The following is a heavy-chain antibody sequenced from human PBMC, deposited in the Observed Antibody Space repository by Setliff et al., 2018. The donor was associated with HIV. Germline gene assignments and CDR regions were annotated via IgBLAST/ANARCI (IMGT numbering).Heavy chain of an antibody. V-gene: IGHV4-61*02. D-gene: IGHD2-21*01. J-gene: IGHJ6*03. CDR3: ARGYCGGESCYGFRRGSFYYYYMDV. CDR1: GGSISSGRYY. CDR2: IYTSGNT. Sequence: PSETLSLTCTVSGGSISSGRYYWSWIRQPAGKGLEWIGRIYTSGNTNYNPSLKSRVTISVDTSKNQFSLKLNSVTAADTAVYYCARGYCGGESCYGFRRGSFYYYYMDVWGKGTTVTVSS.